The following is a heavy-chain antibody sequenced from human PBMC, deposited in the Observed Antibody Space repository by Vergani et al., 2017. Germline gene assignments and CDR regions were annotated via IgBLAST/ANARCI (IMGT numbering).Heavy chain of an antibody. Sequence: VQLVESGGGLVQPGGSLRLSCAASGFTFSSYSMNWVRQAPGKGLEWVSYISSSSSTIYYAGSVKGRFTISRDNAKNSLYLQMNSLRAEDTAVYYCARAYCSSTSCYTFFDYWGQGTLVTVSS. CDR3: ARAYCSSTSCYTFFDY. J-gene: IGHJ4*02. CDR1: GFTFSSYS. D-gene: IGHD2-2*02. V-gene: IGHV3-48*01. CDR2: ISSSSSTI.